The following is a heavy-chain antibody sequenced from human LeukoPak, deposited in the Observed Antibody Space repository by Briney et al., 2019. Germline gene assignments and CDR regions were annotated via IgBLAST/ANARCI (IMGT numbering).Heavy chain of an antibody. J-gene: IGHJ5*02. CDR2: IRSKAYGGTA. CDR1: GFTFSSYW. Sequence: GGSLRLSCAASGFTFSSYWMSWFRQAPGKGLEWVGFIRSKAYGGTAEYAASVKGRFTISRDDSKSIAYLQMNSLKTEDTAVYYCTRDPYYYGSGSSWFDPWGQGTLVTVSS. CDR3: TRDPYYYGSGSSWFDP. D-gene: IGHD3-10*01. V-gene: IGHV3-49*03.